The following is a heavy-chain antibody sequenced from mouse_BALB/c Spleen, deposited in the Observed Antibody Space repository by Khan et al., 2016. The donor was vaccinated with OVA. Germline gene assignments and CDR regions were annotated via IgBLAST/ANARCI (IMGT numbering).Heavy chain of an antibody. CDR2: INTGTGEP. J-gene: IGHJ3*01. Sequence: QIQLVQSGPELKKPGETVKISCKASGYTFTDYSMHWLKQAPGKGLKWMGWINTGTGEPTYADDFKGRIAFSLDTSASTAYLQINNLKNEDTATYFWAREYYGSWGQGTLVTVSA. CDR1: GYTFTDYS. V-gene: IGHV9-2-1*01. D-gene: IGHD1-1*01. CDR3: AREYYGS.